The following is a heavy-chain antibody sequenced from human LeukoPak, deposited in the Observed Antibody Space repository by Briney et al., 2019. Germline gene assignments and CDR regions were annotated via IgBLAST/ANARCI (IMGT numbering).Heavy chain of an antibody. CDR1: GFTFDHYA. J-gene: IGHJ4*02. Sequence: PGGSLSLPCAASGFTFDHYAMHWVRQAPGKGLEWVSLITGDGSSTYYADSVKGRFTISRDNSKNSLYLQMSSLRTEDIALYYCAKDMGDYYGSGSYLLFHYWGQGPLDSVSS. V-gene: IGHV3-43*02. CDR3: AKDMGDYYGSGSYLLFHY. CDR2: ITGDGSST. D-gene: IGHD3-10*01.